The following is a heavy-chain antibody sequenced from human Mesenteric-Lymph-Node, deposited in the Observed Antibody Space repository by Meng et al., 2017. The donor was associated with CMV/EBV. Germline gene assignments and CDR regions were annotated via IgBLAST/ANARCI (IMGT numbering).Heavy chain of an antibody. V-gene: IGHV4-30-4*01. CDR2: VYYSGST. CDR3: AREGLYSSSSYFDY. J-gene: IGHJ4*02. CDR1: GYSISSGAYY. Sequence: GYSISSGAYYWSGIRQPPGNGLEWIGFVYYSGSTAYNPTLKSRATISVDTSKNQFSLRLSSVTAADTALYYCAREGLYSSSSYFDYWGQGTLVTVSS. D-gene: IGHD6-6*01.